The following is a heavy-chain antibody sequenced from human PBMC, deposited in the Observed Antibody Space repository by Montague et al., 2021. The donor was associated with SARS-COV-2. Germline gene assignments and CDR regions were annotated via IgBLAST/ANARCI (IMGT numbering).Heavy chain of an antibody. D-gene: IGHD3-10*01. CDR1: GDSITNHY. V-gene: IGHV4-4*07. CDR3: ARDRFDFGAGRQGTLDS. Sequence: SETQSLTCSVSGDSITNHYWSWIRQPAGKGLEWIGRMHFTGKTNFSPFFSSRLTMSADTSKNQFSLKLTSVTAADTAIYFCARDRFDFGAGRQGTLDSWGQGTLVTVSS. J-gene: IGHJ4*02. CDR2: MHFTGKT.